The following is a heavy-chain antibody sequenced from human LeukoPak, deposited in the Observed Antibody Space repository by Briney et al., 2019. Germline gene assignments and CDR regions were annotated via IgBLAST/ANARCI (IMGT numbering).Heavy chain of an antibody. CDR1: GGSFSGYY. D-gene: IGHD7-27*01. J-gene: IGHJ4*02. CDR2: INHSGST. Sequence: PSETLSLTCAVYGGSFSGYYWSWIRQPPGKGLEWIGEINHSGSTNYNPSLKSRVTISVDTSKNQFSLKLSFVTAADTAVYYCARVPNWGRYFDYWGQGTLVTVSS. CDR3: ARVPNWGRYFDY. V-gene: IGHV4-34*01.